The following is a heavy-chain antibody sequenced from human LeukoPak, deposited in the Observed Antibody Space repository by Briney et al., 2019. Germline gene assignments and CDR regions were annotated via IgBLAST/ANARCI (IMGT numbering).Heavy chain of an antibody. V-gene: IGHV3-33*01. Sequence: GRSLRLSCAATGFSFSSYGMHWVRQAPGKGLEWVAVIWYDGSDQYYADSVEGRFIISRDNSKNTLHLQMTSLRSEDTAMYYCTTDEPHPRTVGGIRYYYFGMDVWGQGTPVTVSS. D-gene: IGHD1-26*01. CDR1: GFSFSSYG. CDR2: IWYDGSDQ. J-gene: IGHJ6*02. CDR3: TTDEPHPRTVGGIRYYYFGMDV.